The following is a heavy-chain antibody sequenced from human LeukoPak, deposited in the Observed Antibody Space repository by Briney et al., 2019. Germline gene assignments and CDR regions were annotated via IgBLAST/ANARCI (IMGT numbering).Heavy chain of an antibody. CDR2: ISSSGSTI. CDR3: AREAYGSGSHPLDY. Sequence: QAGGSLRLSCAASGFTFSSYEMNWVRQAPGKGLEWVSYISSSGSTIYYADSVKGRFTISRDNAKNSLYLQMNSLRAEDTAVYYCAREAYGSGSHPLDYWGQGTLVTVSS. J-gene: IGHJ4*02. V-gene: IGHV3-48*03. CDR1: GFTFSSYE. D-gene: IGHD3-10*01.